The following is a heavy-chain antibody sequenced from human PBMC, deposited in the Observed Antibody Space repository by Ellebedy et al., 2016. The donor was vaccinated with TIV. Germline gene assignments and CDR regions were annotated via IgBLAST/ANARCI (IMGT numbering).Heavy chain of an antibody. V-gene: IGHV3-23*01. Sequence: PGGSLRLSCVASGLTFMVHAMTWVRQTPGKRLEWVSAISGIGADTYYADAVKGRFTISRDNSKNTLFLHMNSLRAEDTAVYYCAKNLCASKSYDYWGQGTLVTVSS. CDR2: ISGIGADT. D-gene: IGHD4-11*01. J-gene: IGHJ4*02. CDR3: AKNLCASKSYDY. CDR1: GLTFMVHA.